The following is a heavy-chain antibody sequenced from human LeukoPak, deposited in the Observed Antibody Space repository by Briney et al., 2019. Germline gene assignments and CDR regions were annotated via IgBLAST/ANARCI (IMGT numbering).Heavy chain of an antibody. Sequence: PSETLSLTCTVSGGSITSYYWSWIRQPPGKGLEWIGYIYYSGSTNYNPSLKSRVTISVDTSKNQFSLKLSSVTAADTAVYYCAREAHYYDSSGYAYAFDIWGQGTMVTVSS. CDR2: IYYSGST. CDR1: GGSITSYY. V-gene: IGHV4-59*01. D-gene: IGHD3-22*01. J-gene: IGHJ3*02. CDR3: AREAHYYDSSGYAYAFDI.